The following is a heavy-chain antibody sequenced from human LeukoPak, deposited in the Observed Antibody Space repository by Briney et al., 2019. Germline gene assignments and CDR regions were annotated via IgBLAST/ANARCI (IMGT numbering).Heavy chain of an antibody. CDR3: ARVASGGDYRSGGDDY. CDR1: GFTFSSYA. J-gene: IGHJ4*02. D-gene: IGHD4-17*01. CDR2: ISSNGGST. Sequence: GRSLRLSCAASGFTFSSYAMHWVRQAPGKGLEYVSAISSNGGSTYYANSVKGRFTISRDNSKNTLYLQMGSLRAEDMAVYYCARVASGGDYRSGGDDYWGLGTLVTVSS. V-gene: IGHV3-64*01.